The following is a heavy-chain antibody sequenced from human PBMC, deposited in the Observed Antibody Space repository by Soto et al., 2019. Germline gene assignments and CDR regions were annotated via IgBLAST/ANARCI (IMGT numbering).Heavy chain of an antibody. J-gene: IGHJ3*02. V-gene: IGHV4-59*01. D-gene: IGHD3-16*01. Sequence: PSETLSLTCTVSGGSINNYYWSWIRQPPGKGLEWIGYIYYTGTTNYNPSLQSRVIISLDTSKSQVSLRLNSVTAADTAVYYCARVAFGQIDAFHIWGQGTMVTVSS. CDR1: GGSINNYY. CDR3: ARVAFGQIDAFHI. CDR2: IYYTGTT.